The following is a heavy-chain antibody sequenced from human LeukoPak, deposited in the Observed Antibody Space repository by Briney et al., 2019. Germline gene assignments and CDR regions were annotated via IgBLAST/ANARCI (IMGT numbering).Heavy chain of an antibody. CDR1: GFSFSTYW. V-gene: IGHV3-23*01. CDR3: AKGDDFWRSMDV. CDR2: ISSSGSTI. D-gene: IGHD3-3*01. Sequence: GGSLRLSCAASGFSFSTYWMSWVRQAPGKGLEWVSYISSSGSTIYYADSVKGRFTISRDNSKNTLYLQMNSLRAEDTAVYYCAKGDDFWRSMDVWGKGTTVTVSS. J-gene: IGHJ6*03.